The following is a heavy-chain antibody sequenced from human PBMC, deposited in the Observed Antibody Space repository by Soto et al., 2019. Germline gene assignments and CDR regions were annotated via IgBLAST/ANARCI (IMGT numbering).Heavy chain of an antibody. CDR2: IWYDGSNK. D-gene: IGHD5-18*01. V-gene: IGHV3-33*01. CDR3: ARVDTAMDYYDY. CDR1: GFTFSSYG. Sequence: QVQLVESGGGVVQPRRSLRLSCAASGFTFSSYGMHWVRQAPGKGLEWVAVIWYDGSNKYYADSVKGRFTISRDNSKNTLYLQMNSLRAEDTAVYYCARVDTAMDYYDYWGQGTLVTVSS. J-gene: IGHJ4*02.